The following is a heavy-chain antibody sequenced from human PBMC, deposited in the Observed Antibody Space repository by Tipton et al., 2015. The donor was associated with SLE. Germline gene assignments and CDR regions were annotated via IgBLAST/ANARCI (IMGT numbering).Heavy chain of an antibody. D-gene: IGHD3-3*01. CDR3: ARGADFWSGYGPLVY. CDR1: GGSISSYY. Sequence: LRLSCTVSGGSISSYYWSWIRPPAGKGLEWIGRIYTSGSTNYNPSLKSRVTMSVDTSKNQFSLKLSSVTAADTAVYYCARGADFWSGYGPLVYWGQGTLVTVSS. J-gene: IGHJ4*02. CDR2: IYTSGST. V-gene: IGHV4-4*07.